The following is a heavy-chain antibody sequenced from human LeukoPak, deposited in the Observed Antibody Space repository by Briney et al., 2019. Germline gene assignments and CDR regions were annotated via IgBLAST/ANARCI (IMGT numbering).Heavy chain of an antibody. V-gene: IGHV3-48*01. CDR3: ARVLGTTGTTRTNWFDP. CDR2: IGGSGTTI. Sequence: PGGSLRLSCAASGFTFSSYAMSWVRQAPGKGLEWVSHIGGSGTTIYYADSVKGRFTISRDNAKNSLYLQMNSLRAEDTAVYYCARVLGTTGTTRTNWFDPWGQGTLVTVSS. J-gene: IGHJ5*02. D-gene: IGHD1-1*01. CDR1: GFTFSSYA.